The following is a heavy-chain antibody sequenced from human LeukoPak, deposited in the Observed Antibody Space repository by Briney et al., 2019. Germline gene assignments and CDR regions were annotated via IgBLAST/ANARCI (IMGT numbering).Heavy chain of an antibody. CDR2: MNPNSGNT. V-gene: IGHV1-8*03. CDR1: GYTFTSYD. Sequence: ASVKVSCKASGYTFTSYDINWVRQATGQGLEWMGWMNPNSGNTGYAQKFQGRVTITRNTSISTAYMELSSLRSEDTAVYYCARVGGGFSLYYYYMDVWGKGTTVTVSS. CDR3: ARVGGGFSLYYYYMDV. D-gene: IGHD1-26*01. J-gene: IGHJ6*03.